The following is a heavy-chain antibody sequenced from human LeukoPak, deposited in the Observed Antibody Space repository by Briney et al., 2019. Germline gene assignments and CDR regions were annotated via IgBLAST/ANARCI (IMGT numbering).Heavy chain of an antibody. D-gene: IGHD1-7*01. CDR2: ISSSSSTI. CDR1: GFTFSSYS. CDR3: ARELTGTTDYYYYMDV. V-gene: IGHV3-48*04. J-gene: IGHJ6*03. Sequence: GGSLRLSCAASGFTFSSYSMNWVRQAPGKGLEWVSYISSSSSTIYYADSVKGRFTISRDNAKNSLYLQMNSLRAEDTAVYYCARELTGTTDYYYYMDVWGKGTTVTVSS.